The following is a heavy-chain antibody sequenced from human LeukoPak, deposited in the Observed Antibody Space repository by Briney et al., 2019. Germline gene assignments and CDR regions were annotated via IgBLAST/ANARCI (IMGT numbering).Heavy chain of an antibody. Sequence: GGSLRLSCVASGFKFGDYYMSWLRQAPGKGLEWLSYISSTGSLIYYADSVRGRFTTSRDNAKNSLYLQMNSLRAEDTAVYYCARMYSSGWYDAFDIWGQGTMVTVSS. CDR2: ISSTGSLI. J-gene: IGHJ3*02. D-gene: IGHD6-19*01. V-gene: IGHV3-11*04. CDR3: ARMYSSGWYDAFDI. CDR1: GFKFGDYY.